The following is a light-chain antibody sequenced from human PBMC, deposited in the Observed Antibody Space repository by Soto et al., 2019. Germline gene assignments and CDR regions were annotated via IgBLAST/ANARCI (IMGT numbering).Light chain of an antibody. J-gene: IGKJ4*01. CDR3: QHYGASRT. CDR2: GAS. CDR1: QSVSSIY. Sequence: EIVLTQSPGTLSLAPVERATLSCMTSQSVSSIYLAWYQQKAGQAPRLLIYGASSRATDIPDRFSGSGSGTDFTLTISRLEPEDFAVYYCQHYGASRTFGGGTKVDIK. V-gene: IGKV3-20*01.